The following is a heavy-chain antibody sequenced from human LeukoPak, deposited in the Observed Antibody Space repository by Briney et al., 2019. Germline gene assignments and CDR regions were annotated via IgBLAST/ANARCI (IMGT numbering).Heavy chain of an antibody. CDR3: AKGLAARPGYYYYGMDV. CDR2: IGTAGDT. D-gene: IGHD6-6*01. J-gene: IGHJ6*02. CDR1: GFTFSSYD. V-gene: IGHV3-13*01. Sequence: GGSLRLSCAASGFTFSSYDMHWVRQATGKGLEWASAIGTAGDTYYPGSVKGRFTISRENAKNSLYLQMNSLRAGDTAVYYCAKGLAARPGYYYYGMDVWGQGTTVTVSS.